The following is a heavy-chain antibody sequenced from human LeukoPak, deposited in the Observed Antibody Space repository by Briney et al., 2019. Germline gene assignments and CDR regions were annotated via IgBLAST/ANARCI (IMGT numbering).Heavy chain of an antibody. D-gene: IGHD2-21*01. CDR2: IRHDGSNK. Sequence: QTGGSLRLSCAASGFTFSSYGMHWVRQAPGKGLEWVAFIRHDGSNKYYADSVKGRFTISRDNSKNTLYLQMNSLRTEDAAVYYCAKGSKLLLFTRDYYMDVWGKGTTVTISS. CDR1: GFTFSSYG. V-gene: IGHV3-30*02. J-gene: IGHJ6*03. CDR3: AKGSKLLLFTRDYYMDV.